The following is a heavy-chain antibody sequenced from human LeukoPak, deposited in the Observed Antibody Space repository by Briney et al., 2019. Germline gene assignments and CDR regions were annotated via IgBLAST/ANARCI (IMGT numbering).Heavy chain of an antibody. Sequence: GGSLRLSCAASGFTFSSYGMHWVRQAPGKGLEWVAVISYDGSNKYYADSVKGRFTISRDNSKNTLYLQMNSLRAEDTAVYYCAKSWTSNYCSGGSCYHSPFDYWGQGTLVTVSS. CDR1: GFTFSSYG. D-gene: IGHD2-15*01. J-gene: IGHJ4*02. V-gene: IGHV3-30*18. CDR2: ISYDGSNK. CDR3: AKSWTSNYCSGGSCYHSPFDY.